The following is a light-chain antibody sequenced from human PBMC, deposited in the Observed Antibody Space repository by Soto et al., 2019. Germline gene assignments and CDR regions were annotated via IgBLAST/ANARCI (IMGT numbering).Light chain of an antibody. CDR1: RSNIAGNA. J-gene: IGLJ2*01. CDR2: SDS. CDR3: SSYTTSTTPVL. Sequence: QTVVSQPPSASGTPGQRVTISCSGTRSNIAGNAVNWYQQLPGTAPKLLIFSDSQRPSGVPDRFSGSKSGNTASLTISGLQAEDEADYYCSSYTTSTTPVLFGGGTKLTVL. V-gene: IGLV1-44*01.